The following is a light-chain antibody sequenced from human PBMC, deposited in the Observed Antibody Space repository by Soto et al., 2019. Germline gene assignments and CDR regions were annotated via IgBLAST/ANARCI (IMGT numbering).Light chain of an antibody. CDR2: LGS. CDR1: QSLLYSNGYNY. CDR3: MQALQTPPT. V-gene: IGKV2-28*01. Sequence: EIVLTQSPLSLPVTPGEPASISCRSSQSLLYSNGYNYLVWYLQRPGQSPQLLIYLGSNRASGVPDRFSGSGSGTDFTLKISRVEAEDVGVYYCMQALQTPPTFGGGTKVXIK. J-gene: IGKJ4*01.